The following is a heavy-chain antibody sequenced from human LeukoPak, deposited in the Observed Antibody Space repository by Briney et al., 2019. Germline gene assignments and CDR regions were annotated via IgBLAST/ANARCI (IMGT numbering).Heavy chain of an antibody. V-gene: IGHV4-39*07. J-gene: IGHJ5*02. D-gene: IGHD3-22*01. Sequence: SETLSLTCTVSGGSISSSSYYWGWIRQPPGKGLEWIGSIYYSGSTYYNPSLKSRVTISVDTSKNQFSLKLSSVTAADTAVYYCARDRYYYDSSGYYWFDPWGQGTLVTVSS. CDR2: IYYSGST. CDR1: GGSISSSSYY. CDR3: ARDRYYYDSSGYYWFDP.